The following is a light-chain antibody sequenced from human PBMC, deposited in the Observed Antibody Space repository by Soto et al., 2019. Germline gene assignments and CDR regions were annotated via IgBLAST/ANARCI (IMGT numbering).Light chain of an antibody. CDR2: GNS. Sequence: QSVLTQPPSVSGAPGQRVTISCTGTSTNIGAGYDVHWYQQLPGTAPKLIIYGNSNRPSGVPHRFSGSKSGTSASLAITGLEDDDEADYYSPSTDSSLSGVVFGTGTKLTVL. J-gene: IGLJ1*01. CDR1: STNIGAGYD. CDR3: PSTDSSLSGVV. V-gene: IGLV1-40*01.